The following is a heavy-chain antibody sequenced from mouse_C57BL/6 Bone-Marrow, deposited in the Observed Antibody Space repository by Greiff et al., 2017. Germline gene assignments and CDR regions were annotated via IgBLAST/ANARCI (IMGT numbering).Heavy chain of an antibody. V-gene: IGHV5-2*01. D-gene: IGHD3-2*02. CDR2: INSDGGST. CDR1: EYEFPSHD. CDR3: GGSAGSGGAD. J-gene: IGHJ3*01. Sequence: EVMLVESGGGLVQPGESLKLSCESNEYEFPSHDMSWVRKTPEKRLELVAAINSDGGSTYYPDTMERRFIISRDNTNKTLYLQMSSLRSEDTALXYCGGSAGSGGADWGQGTLVTVSA.